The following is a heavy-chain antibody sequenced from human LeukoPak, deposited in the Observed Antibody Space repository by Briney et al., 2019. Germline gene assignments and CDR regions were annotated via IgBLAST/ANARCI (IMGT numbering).Heavy chain of an antibody. V-gene: IGHV3-23*01. CDR3: AREGYYGSGSPPSLYFDY. J-gene: IGHJ4*02. CDR2: ISGDGTRT. Sequence: GGSLRLSCAASGFSFSSYAMTWARQAPVKGLEWVSAISGDGTRTYYADSVKGRFTISRGNSKSTLYLQMNSLRPEDTAIYYCAREGYYGSGSPPSLYFDYWGQGTLVTVSS. CDR1: GFSFSSYA. D-gene: IGHD3-10*01.